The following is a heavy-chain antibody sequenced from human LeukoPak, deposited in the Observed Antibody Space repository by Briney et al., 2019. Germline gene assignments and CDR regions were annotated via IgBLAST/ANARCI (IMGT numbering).Heavy chain of an antibody. J-gene: IGHJ6*02. Sequence: ASVKVSCKVSGYTLTELSMRWVRQAPGKGLEWMGGFDPEDGETIYAQKFQGRVTMTEDTSTDTAYMELSSLRSEDTAVYYCARSGYCSSTSCYTGRIYYYYYGMDVWGQGTTVTVSS. V-gene: IGHV1-24*01. CDR3: ARSGYCSSTSCYTGRIYYYYYGMDV. CDR2: FDPEDGET. CDR1: GYTLTELS. D-gene: IGHD2-2*02.